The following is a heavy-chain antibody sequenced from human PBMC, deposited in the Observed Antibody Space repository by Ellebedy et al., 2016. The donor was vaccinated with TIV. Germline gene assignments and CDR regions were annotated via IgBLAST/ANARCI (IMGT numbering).Heavy chain of an antibody. CDR2: IYPGDSDT. CDR1: GGTFSSYA. V-gene: IGHV5-51*01. J-gene: IGHJ3*02. CDR3: ARRITMVRGVIRETYAFDI. Sequence: KVSCKASGGTFSSYAISWVRQVPGKGLEWMGIIYPGDSDTRYSPSFQGQVTISADKSISTAYLQWSSLKASDTAMYYCARRITMVRGVIRETYAFDIWGQGTMVTVSS. D-gene: IGHD3-10*01.